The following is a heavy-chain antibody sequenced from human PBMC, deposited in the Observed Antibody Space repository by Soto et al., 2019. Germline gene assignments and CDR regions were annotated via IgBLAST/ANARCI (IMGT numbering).Heavy chain of an antibody. V-gene: IGHV3-21*02. CDR3: TTGRDGYKRADY. CDR1: GFTCSSYS. D-gene: IGHD5-12*01. J-gene: IGHJ4*02. Sequence: EVQLVESGGGLVMPGGSLTLSCAASGFTCSSYSMNWVRQTPGKGLEWVSSISSGSSYIHYADLVKGRFTISRDNAKNSVSLQMEILRVDDTAVYYCTTGRDGYKRADYWGQGIQVTVSS. CDR2: ISSGSSYI.